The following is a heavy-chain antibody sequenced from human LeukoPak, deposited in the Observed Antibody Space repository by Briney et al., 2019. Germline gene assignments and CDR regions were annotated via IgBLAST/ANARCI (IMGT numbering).Heavy chain of an antibody. D-gene: IGHD4-17*01. CDR1: GDSLTSGSRY. Sequence: SETLSLTCTVSGDSLTSGSRYWSWIRQPAGKGLEWIGHFYSSTRTTYNPSLESRVTISGDTAKSQFSLKLDSVTAADTAVYFCARCMSELDYGDYAYYYHMDVWGKGTTVTVSS. CDR2: FYSSTRT. CDR3: ARCMSELDYGDYAYYYHMDV. V-gene: IGHV4-61*09. J-gene: IGHJ6*04.